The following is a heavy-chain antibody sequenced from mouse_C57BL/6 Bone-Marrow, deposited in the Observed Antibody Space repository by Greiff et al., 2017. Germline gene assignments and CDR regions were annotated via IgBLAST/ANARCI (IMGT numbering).Heavy chain of an antibody. J-gene: IGHJ2*01. D-gene: IGHD2-3*01. CDR2: IYPGNGDT. V-gene: IGHV1-80*01. CDR1: GYAFSSYW. CDR3: ARMDGNLGDY. Sequence: VKLQESGAELVKPGASVKISCKASGYAFSSYWMNWVKQRPGKGLEWIGQIYPGNGDTNYNGKFKGKATMTADKSSSTAYMQLSSLTSEDSAVYFSARMDGNLGDYWGQGTTLTVSS.